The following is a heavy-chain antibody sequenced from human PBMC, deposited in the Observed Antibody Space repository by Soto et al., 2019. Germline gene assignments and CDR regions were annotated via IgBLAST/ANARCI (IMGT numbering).Heavy chain of an antibody. CDR3: ARAADSGSYLPRLDS. V-gene: IGHV1-69*13. J-gene: IGHJ4*02. D-gene: IGHD1-26*01. CDR1: GGTFSSYA. Sequence: SVKVSCKASGGTFSSYAISWVRQAPGQGLEWMGGIIPMFGTANYAQKFQGRVTITADESTSTAYMELSSLRSEDTAVFYCARAADSGSYLPRLDSWGQGPLVTASS. CDR2: IIPMFGTA.